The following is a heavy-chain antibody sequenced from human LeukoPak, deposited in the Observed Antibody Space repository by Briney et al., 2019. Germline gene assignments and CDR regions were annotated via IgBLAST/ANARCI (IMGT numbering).Heavy chain of an antibody. D-gene: IGHD2-2*02. V-gene: IGHV1-2*02. Sequence: GASVRVSCKTSGFTFTTYDITWVRQATGQGLEWMGWINPNSGGTNYAQKFQGRVTMTRDTSISTAYMELSRLRSDDTAVYYCARAEYQLLYQYYYYGMDVWGQGTTVTVSS. CDR2: INPNSGGT. CDR3: ARAEYQLLYQYYYYGMDV. CDR1: GFTFTTYD. J-gene: IGHJ6*02.